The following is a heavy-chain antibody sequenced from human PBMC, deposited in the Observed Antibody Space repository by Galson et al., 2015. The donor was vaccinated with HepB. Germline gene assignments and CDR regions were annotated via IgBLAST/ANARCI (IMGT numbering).Heavy chain of an antibody. J-gene: IGHJ6*02. CDR2: IIPIFGTT. Sequence: SVKVSCKAFGATFTNYAIIWVRQAPGQGLEWMGGIIPIFGTTNYAQKFQGRVTITADESTSTAYMELSSLRSEDTAVYYCASGRYCSGTTCYLHVDAPMVTLYYGVHVWGQGTTVTVSS. D-gene: IGHD2-2*01. V-gene: IGHV1-69*13. CDR3: ASGRYCSGTTCYLHVDAPMVTLYYGVHV. CDR1: GATFTNYA.